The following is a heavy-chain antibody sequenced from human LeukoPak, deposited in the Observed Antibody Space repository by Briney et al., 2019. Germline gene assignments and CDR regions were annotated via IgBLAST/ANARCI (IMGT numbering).Heavy chain of an antibody. J-gene: IGHJ4*02. D-gene: IGHD5-24*01. CDR1: GYTFTSYY. CDR3: AILYLEMATIFDY. Sequence: ASVKVSCKASGYTFTSYYMHWVRQAPGQGLEWMGIISPSGGSTSYAQKFQGRVTMTRDTSTSTVYMELSSLRSEDTAVYYCAILYLEMATIFDYWGQGTLVTVSS. V-gene: IGHV1-46*01. CDR2: ISPSGGST.